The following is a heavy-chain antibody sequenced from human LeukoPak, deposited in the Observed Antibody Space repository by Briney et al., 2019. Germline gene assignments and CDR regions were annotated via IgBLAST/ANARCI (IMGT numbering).Heavy chain of an antibody. CDR1: GFTFSSYE. D-gene: IGHD4-17*01. CDR3: ASCHDYGDCHFDY. J-gene: IGHJ4*02. Sequence: GGSLRLSCAASGFTFSSYEMNWVRQAPGKGLEWVSYISSSGSTIYYADSVKGRFTISRDNAKNSLYLQMNSLRSEDTAVYYCASCHDYGDCHFDYWGQGTLVTVSS. CDR2: ISSSGSTI. V-gene: IGHV3-48*03.